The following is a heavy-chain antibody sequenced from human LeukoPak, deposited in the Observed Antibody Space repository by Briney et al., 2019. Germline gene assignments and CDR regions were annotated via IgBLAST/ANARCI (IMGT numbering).Heavy chain of an antibody. D-gene: IGHD2-15*01. CDR1: GGTFSSYA. V-gene: IGHV1-69*01. J-gene: IGHJ4*02. Sequence: SVKVSCKASGGTFSSYAISWVRQAPGQGLEWMGGIIPIFGTANYAQKFQGRVTISADESTSTAYMELSSLRSEDTAAYYCARLYCSGGSCYHDYWGQGTLVTVSS. CDR3: ARLYCSGGSCYHDY. CDR2: IIPIFGTA.